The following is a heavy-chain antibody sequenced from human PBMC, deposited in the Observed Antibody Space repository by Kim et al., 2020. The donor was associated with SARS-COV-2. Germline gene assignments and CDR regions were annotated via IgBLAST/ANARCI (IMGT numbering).Heavy chain of an antibody. CDR1: GFTFSSYA. Sequence: GGSLRLSCAASGFTFSSYAMSWVRQAPGKGLEWVSAISGSGGSTYYADSVKGRFTISRDNSKNTLYLQMNSLRAEDTAVYYCAKSYRRGYSYGYVDYWGQGALVTVSS. D-gene: IGHD5-18*01. V-gene: IGHV3-23*01. CDR3: AKSYRRGYSYGYVDY. CDR2: ISGSGGST. J-gene: IGHJ4*02.